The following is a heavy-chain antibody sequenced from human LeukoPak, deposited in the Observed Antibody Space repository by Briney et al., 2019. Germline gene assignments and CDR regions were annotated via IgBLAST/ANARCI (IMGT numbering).Heavy chain of an antibody. D-gene: IGHD3-3*02. CDR1: GDSISNGYY. CDR2: IYHSGRT. V-gene: IGHV4-38-2*02. Sequence: SETLSLTCSVSGDSISNGYYWGWIRQPPGKGLEWIGSIYHSGRTYYNPSLKSRVTISVDTSKNQFSLKLSSVTAADTAVYYCARLRRSRLAEFDYWGQGTLVTVSS. J-gene: IGHJ4*02. CDR3: ARLRRSRLAEFDY.